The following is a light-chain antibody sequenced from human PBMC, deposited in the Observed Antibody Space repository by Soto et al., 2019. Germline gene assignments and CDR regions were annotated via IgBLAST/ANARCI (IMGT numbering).Light chain of an antibody. Sequence: QSVLTQPASVSGSPGQSITISCTGTSSDVGGYNYVSWYQQHPGKAPKLMIYEVSNRPSGVSNRFSGSKSGNTASLTISGLQAEDEADYHCSSYTSSSTLVFGGGTKLTVL. J-gene: IGLJ2*01. V-gene: IGLV2-14*01. CDR1: SSDVGGYNY. CDR2: EVS. CDR3: SSYTSSSTLV.